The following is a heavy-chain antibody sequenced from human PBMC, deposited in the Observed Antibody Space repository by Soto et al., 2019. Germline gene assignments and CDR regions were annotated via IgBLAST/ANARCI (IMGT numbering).Heavy chain of an antibody. V-gene: IGHV1-69*13. J-gene: IGHJ4*02. CDR3: ARGWSYDILTGYSY. D-gene: IGHD3-9*01. Sequence: ASVKVSCKASGGTFSNYAISWVRQAPGQGLEWMGGIIPIFGTANYAQKFQGRVTITADESTSTAYMELSSLRSEDTAVYYCARGWSYDILTGYSYWGQGTLVTVSS. CDR1: GGTFSNYA. CDR2: IIPIFGTA.